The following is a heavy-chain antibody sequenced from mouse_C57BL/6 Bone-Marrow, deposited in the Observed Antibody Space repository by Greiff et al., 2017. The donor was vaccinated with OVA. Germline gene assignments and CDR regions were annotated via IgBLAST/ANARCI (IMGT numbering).Heavy chain of an antibody. CDR1: GYTFTSYW. J-gene: IGHJ2*01. CDR3: ARAGNDYDVDY. Sequence: QVHVKQPGAELVRPGTSVKLSCKASGYTFTSYWMHWVKQRPGQGLEWIGVIDPSDSYTNYNQKFKGKATLTVDTSSSTAYMQLSSLTSEDSAVYYCARAGNDYDVDYWGQGTTLTVSS. D-gene: IGHD2-4*01. CDR2: IDPSDSYT. V-gene: IGHV1-59*01.